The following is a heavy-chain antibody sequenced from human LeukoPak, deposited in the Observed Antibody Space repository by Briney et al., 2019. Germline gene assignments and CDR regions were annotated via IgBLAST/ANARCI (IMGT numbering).Heavy chain of an antibody. J-gene: IGHJ4*02. Sequence: GASVKVSCKASGYTFTGDYMHWVRQGPGQGLEWMGWINPNGGGTNYAQKFQGRVTMTRDTSISTAYMELSRLRSYDTAVYYCASEAEYSSSSGVIDYWGQGTLVTVSS. CDR2: INPNGGGT. CDR1: GYTFTGDY. D-gene: IGHD6-6*01. CDR3: ASEAEYSSSSGVIDY. V-gene: IGHV1-2*02.